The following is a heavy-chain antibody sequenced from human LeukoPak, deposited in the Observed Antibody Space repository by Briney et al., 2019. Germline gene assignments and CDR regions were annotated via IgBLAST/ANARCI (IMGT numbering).Heavy chain of an antibody. Sequence: PGGSLRLSCAASGFTFSSYGMHWVRQAPGKGLEWVAFIRYDGSNKYYADSVKGRFTISRDNSKNTLYLQMNSLRAEDTAVYYCANLDSSGYYDYFDYWGQGTLVTVSS. CDR3: ANLDSSGYYDYFDY. V-gene: IGHV3-30*02. D-gene: IGHD3-22*01. J-gene: IGHJ4*02. CDR1: GFTFSSYG. CDR2: IRYDGSNK.